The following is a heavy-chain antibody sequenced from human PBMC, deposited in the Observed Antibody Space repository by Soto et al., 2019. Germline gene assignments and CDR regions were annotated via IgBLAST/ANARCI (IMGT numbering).Heavy chain of an antibody. CDR1: GGTFSSYA. D-gene: IGHD2-15*01. J-gene: IGHJ4*02. CDR3: AGGVVAATPPFTQLDY. Sequence: ASVKVSCKASGGTFSSYAISWVRQAPGQGLEWMGGIIPIFGTANYAQKFQGRVTITADKSTSTAYMELSSLRSEDTAVYYCAGGVVAATPPFTQLDYWGQGTLVTSPQ. CDR2: IIPIFGTA. V-gene: IGHV1-69*06.